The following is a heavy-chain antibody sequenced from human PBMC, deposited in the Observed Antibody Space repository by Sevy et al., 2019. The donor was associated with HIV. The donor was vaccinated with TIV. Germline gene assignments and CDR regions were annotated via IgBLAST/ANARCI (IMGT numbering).Heavy chain of an antibody. V-gene: IGHV4-39*01. CDR2: IYYSGTT. CDR1: GGSISSNSYY. J-gene: IGHJ5*02. CDR3: ARLNYGDYSNYFDP. Sequence: SETLSLTCTVSGGSISSNSYYWVWIRQPRGKGLEWIGSIYYSGTTYYNPSLKSRVTISIDTSKTQFSLKLSSVTAADTAIFYCARLNYGDYSNYFDPWGQRSLVTVSS. D-gene: IGHD4-17*01.